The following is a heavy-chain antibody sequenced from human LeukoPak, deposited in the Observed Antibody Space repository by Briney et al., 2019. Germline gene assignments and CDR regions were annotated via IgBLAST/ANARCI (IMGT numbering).Heavy chain of an antibody. Sequence: SETLSLTCTVSGGSISSGGYYWSWIRQPPGKGLEWIGYIYYSGSTNYNPSLKSRVTISVDTSKNQFSLKLSSVTAADTAVYYCARRNYDNWFDPWGQGTLVTVSS. CDR1: GGSISSGGYY. CDR3: ARRNYDNWFDP. V-gene: IGHV4-61*08. D-gene: IGHD5-12*01. J-gene: IGHJ5*02. CDR2: IYYSGST.